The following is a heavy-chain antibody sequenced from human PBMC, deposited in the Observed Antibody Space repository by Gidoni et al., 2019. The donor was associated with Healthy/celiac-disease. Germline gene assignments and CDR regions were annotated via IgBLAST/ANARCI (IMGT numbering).Heavy chain of an antibody. CDR2: INHSGST. V-gene: IGHV4-34*01. CDR1: GGSFSGYY. CDR3: ARGHQGNYYYYGMDV. Sequence: QVQLQQWGAGLLKPSETLSLTCAVYGGSFSGYYWSWICQPPGKGLEWIGEINHSGSTNYNPSLKSRVTISVDTSKNQFSLKLSSVTAADTAVYYCARGHQGNYYYYGMDVWGQGTTVTVSS. J-gene: IGHJ6*02.